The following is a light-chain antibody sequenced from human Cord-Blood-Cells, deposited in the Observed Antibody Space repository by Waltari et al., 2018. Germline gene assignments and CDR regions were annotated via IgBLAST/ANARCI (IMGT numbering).Light chain of an antibody. CDR2: AAS. J-gene: IGKJ3*01. CDR1: QSISSY. V-gene: IGKV1-39*01. Sequence: DIQMTQSPSSLSASVGDRVTITCRASQSISSYLNWYQQKPGKAPKLLIYAASSLQSGVRSRFSGSGSETDFTLTISSLRPEDFATYYCQQSYSTPFPFGPGTKVDIK. CDR3: QQSYSTPFP.